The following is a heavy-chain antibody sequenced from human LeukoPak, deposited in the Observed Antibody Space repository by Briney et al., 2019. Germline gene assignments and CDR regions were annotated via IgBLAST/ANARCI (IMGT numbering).Heavy chain of an antibody. CDR3: ARDEEEAFDI. Sequence: GGSLRLSCAGSGFTFSSYGMHWVRQAPGKGLEWVAVIWYDGSNKYYADSVKGRFTISRDNSKNTLYLLLNSLRAEDTAVYYCARDEEEAFDIWGQGTMVTVSS. CDR2: IWYDGSNK. CDR1: GFTFSSYG. V-gene: IGHV3-33*01. J-gene: IGHJ3*02.